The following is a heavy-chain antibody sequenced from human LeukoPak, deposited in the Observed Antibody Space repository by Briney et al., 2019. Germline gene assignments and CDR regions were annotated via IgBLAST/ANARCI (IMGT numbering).Heavy chain of an antibody. CDR2: MNPNSGNT. V-gene: IGHV1-8*01. CDR1: GYTFTSYD. Sequence: GASVKVSCKASGYTFTSYDINWVRQATGQGLEWMGWMNPNSGNTGYAQKFQGRVTMTRNTSISTAYMELSSLRSEDTAVYYCARWVSSGYSAAYSYYFDYWGQGTLVTVSS. D-gene: IGHD3-22*01. J-gene: IGHJ4*02. CDR3: ARWVSSGYSAAYSYYFDY.